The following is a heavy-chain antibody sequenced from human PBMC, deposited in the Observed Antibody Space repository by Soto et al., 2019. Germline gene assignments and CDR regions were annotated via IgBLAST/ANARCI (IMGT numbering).Heavy chain of an antibody. CDR3: AKEDDAWTKGYFDI. Sequence: EVQLLESGGGLIQPGGSLRLSCAASGFTFSSYDMSWVRQAPGKGLEWVSAISASGTNTFYADSVRGRFTISRDNSKNTLYVQMNSLRAEDTAIYYCAKEDDAWTKGYFDIWGQGTMVTVSS. D-gene: IGHD3-3*01. CDR2: ISASGTNT. V-gene: IGHV3-23*01. CDR1: GFTFSSYD. J-gene: IGHJ3*02.